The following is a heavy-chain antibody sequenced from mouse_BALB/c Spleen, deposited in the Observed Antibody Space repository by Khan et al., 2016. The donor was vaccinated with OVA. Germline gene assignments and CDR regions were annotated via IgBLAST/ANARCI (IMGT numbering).Heavy chain of an antibody. V-gene: IGHV2-6-4*01. CDR2: IWGGGGT. D-gene: IGHD2-14*01. J-gene: IGHJ4*01. CDR3: ARAYYRYDGYYAMDY. Sequence: VELVESGPGLVAPSQSLSITCTVSGFSLSRYNIHWVRQPPGKGLEWLGMIWGGGGTDYNSTLKSRLSISKDNPKSQVFLKMNSQQTDDTAMYYCARAYYRYDGYYAMDYWGQGTSVTVSS. CDR1: GFSLSRYN.